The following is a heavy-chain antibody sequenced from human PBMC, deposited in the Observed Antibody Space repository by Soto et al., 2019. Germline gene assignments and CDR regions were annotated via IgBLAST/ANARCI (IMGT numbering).Heavy chain of an antibody. CDR2: ISSSSSYI. D-gene: IGHD6-13*01. Sequence: PGGSLRLSCAASGFTFSSYSINWVRQAPGKGLEWVSSISSSSSYIYYADSVKGRFTISRDNAKNSLYLQMNSLRAEDTAVYYCAKAYSSSWYPILDYWGQGTLVTVSS. V-gene: IGHV3-21*01. J-gene: IGHJ4*02. CDR1: GFTFSSYS. CDR3: AKAYSSSWYPILDY.